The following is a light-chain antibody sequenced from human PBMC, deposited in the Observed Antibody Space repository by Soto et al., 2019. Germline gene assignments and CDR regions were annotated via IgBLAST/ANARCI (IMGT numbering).Light chain of an antibody. CDR1: QSISNW. V-gene: IGKV1-5*01. Sequence: DIPMTQSPSILSASVGDRVTITCRASQSISNWLAWYQQKPGRAPQILIYHAASLQSGVPSRFSGSGSWTKFTLTISSLQPDDIATYYCQQYKSYSYTFGQGTNLEI. CDR2: HAA. CDR3: QQYKSYSYT. J-gene: IGKJ2*01.